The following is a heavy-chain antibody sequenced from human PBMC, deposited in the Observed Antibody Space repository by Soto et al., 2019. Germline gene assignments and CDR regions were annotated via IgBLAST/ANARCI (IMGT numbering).Heavy chain of an antibody. CDR2: IYYSGST. CDR3: ARQGELSGTFDY. V-gene: IGHV4-61*01. Sequence: PSETLSLTCTVSGGSVSSGSYYWSWIRQPPGKGLEWIGYIYYSGSTNYNPSLKSRVTISVDTSKNQFSLKLSSVTAADTAVYYCARQGELSGTFDYWGQGTLVTVSS. D-gene: IGHD1-26*01. J-gene: IGHJ4*02. CDR1: GGSVSSGSYY.